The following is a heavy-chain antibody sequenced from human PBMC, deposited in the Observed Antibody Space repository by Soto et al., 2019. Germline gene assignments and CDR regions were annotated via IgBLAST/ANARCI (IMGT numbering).Heavy chain of an antibody. CDR3: AKVSRKGSAIDFDY. J-gene: IGHJ4*02. CDR2: VNPNNGDT. CDR1: GYTFSNYD. Sequence: QVQLVQSGAELKKPGASVKVSCKASGYTFSNYDMNWVRQATGQGPEWIGWVNPNNGDTGYAQKFQGRVTLTTDISTTTDYMELTILRSEDTAIYYCAKVSRKGSAIDFDYWGQGTLITVSS. V-gene: IGHV1-8*01. D-gene: IGHD3-10*01.